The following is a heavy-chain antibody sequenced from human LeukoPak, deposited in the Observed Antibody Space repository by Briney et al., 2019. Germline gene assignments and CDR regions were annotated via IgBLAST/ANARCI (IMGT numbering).Heavy chain of an antibody. CDR1: GGSISYYY. V-gene: IGHV4-4*07. J-gene: IGHJ6*03. CDR2: IYSNGSS. D-gene: IGHD3-16*01. CDR3: ARIIRGRDHYQYMDV. Sequence: SETLSLTCTVSGGSISYYYWSWIRQPAGKGLEWIGRIYSNGSSKDNPSLKSRATMSVDTSNNKISLKLSSVTAADTAVYYCARIIRGRDHYQYMDVWGTGTTVTVSS.